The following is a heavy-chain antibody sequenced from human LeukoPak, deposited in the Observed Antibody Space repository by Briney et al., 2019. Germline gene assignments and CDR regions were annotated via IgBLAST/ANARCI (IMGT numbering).Heavy chain of an antibody. CDR3: AREGGGYCSSTSCYRGYYFDY. CDR1: GFTFSSYS. V-gene: IGHV3-21*01. Sequence: GGSLRLSCAASGFTFSSYSMNWVRQAPGKGLEWVSSISSSSSYIYYADSVKGRFTIPRDNAKNSLYLQMNSLRAEDTAVYYCAREGGGYCSSTSCYRGYYFDYWGQGTLVTVSS. J-gene: IGHJ4*02. CDR2: ISSSSSYI. D-gene: IGHD2-2*01.